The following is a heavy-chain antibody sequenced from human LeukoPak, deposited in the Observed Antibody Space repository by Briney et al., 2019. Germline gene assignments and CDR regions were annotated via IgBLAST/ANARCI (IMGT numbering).Heavy chain of an antibody. CDR2: IYHSGNS. J-gene: IGHJ4*02. V-gene: IGHV4-4*02. Sequence: SGTLSLTCAVSGGSISSSNWWSWVRQPPGKGLEWIGEIYHSGNSNYNPSLKSRVTISVDTSKNQFSLRLSSVTAADTAVYYCARDSGGSGSYNDYWGQGTLVTVSS. CDR3: ARDSGGSGSYNDY. D-gene: IGHD3-10*01. CDR1: GGSISSSNW.